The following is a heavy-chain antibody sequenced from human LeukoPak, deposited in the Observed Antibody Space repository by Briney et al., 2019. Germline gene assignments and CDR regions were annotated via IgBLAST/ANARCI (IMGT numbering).Heavy chain of an antibody. CDR2: IDPKRDPKRGGT. CDR1: GYSFSDDN. J-gene: IGHJ4*02. Sequence: ASVKVSCKASGYSFSDDNLHWVRLAPGQGLEWMGWIDPKRDPKRGGTNYAQKFQGRVTMTRDTSISTVYTELSGLRSDDTAVYYCARETSCGNTIDYWGQGTLVTVSS. CDR3: ARETSCGNTIDY. D-gene: IGHD2-2*01. V-gene: IGHV1-2*02.